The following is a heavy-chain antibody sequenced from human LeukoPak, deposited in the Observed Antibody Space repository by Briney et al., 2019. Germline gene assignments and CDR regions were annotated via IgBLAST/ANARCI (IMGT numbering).Heavy chain of an antibody. J-gene: IGHJ5*02. CDR1: GGSISSYY. CDR2: IYYSGST. Sequence: SETLSLTCTVSGGSISSYYWSWIRQPAGKGLEWIGYIYYSGSTNYNPSLKSRVTISVDTSKNQFSLKLSSVTAADTAVYYCARVWAPSGWYSFDPWGQGTLVTVSS. D-gene: IGHD6-19*01. V-gene: IGHV4-59*01. CDR3: ARVWAPSGWYSFDP.